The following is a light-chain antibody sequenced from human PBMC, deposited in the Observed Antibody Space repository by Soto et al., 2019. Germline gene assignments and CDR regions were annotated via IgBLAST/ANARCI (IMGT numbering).Light chain of an antibody. CDR2: QDS. Sequence: SYELTQTPSVSVSPGQTASITCSGDKLGDKYACWYQQKPGQSPVLVMYQDSKRPSGIPERFSGSNSGNTATLTISGTQAMDEADYYCQAWDSSTGRVFGGGTKVTVL. J-gene: IGLJ2*01. CDR1: KLGDKY. V-gene: IGLV3-1*01. CDR3: QAWDSSTGRV.